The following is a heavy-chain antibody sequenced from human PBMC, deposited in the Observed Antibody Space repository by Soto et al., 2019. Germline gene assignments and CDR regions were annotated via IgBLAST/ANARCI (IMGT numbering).Heavy chain of an antibody. CDR3: TTDGMESGYCISTSCPLYFDY. Sequence: GGSLRLSCAASGFTFSNAWMNWVRQAPGKGLEWVGRIKSKTDGGTTDYAAPVKGRFTISRDDSKNTLYLQMNSLKTEDTAVYYCTTDGMESGYCISTSCPLYFDYWGQGTLVTVSS. CDR1: GFTFSNAW. J-gene: IGHJ4*02. D-gene: IGHD2-2*01. V-gene: IGHV3-15*07. CDR2: IKSKTDGGTT.